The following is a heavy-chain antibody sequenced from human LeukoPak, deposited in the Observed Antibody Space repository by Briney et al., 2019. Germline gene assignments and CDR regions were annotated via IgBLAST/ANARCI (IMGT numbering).Heavy chain of an antibody. CDR2: VYYSGST. CDR1: GYSITSGYY. Sequence: PSETLSLTCTVSGYSITSGYYWGWIRQTPGKGLEWIGYVYYSGSTNYKPSLKSRVTISVDTPKNQFSLKLTSVTAADTAVYYCARDGSGRYYFDYWGQGTLVTVSS. V-gene: IGHV4-38-2*02. J-gene: IGHJ4*02. CDR3: ARDGSGRYYFDY. D-gene: IGHD3-10*01.